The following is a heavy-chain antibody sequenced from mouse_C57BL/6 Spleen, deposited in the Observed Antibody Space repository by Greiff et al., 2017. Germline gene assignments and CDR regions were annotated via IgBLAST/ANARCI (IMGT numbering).Heavy chain of an antibody. CDR2: IDPSDSYT. CDR3: ARANDGYYNWYFDV. D-gene: IGHD2-3*01. Sequence: QVQLQQPGAELVKPGASVKLSCKASGYTFTSYWMQWVKQRPGQGLEWIGEIDPSDSYTNYNQKFKGKANLTVDTSSSTAYMQLSSLTSEDSAVYYCARANDGYYNWYFDVWGTGTTVTVSS. V-gene: IGHV1-50*01. CDR1: GYTFTSYW. J-gene: IGHJ1*03.